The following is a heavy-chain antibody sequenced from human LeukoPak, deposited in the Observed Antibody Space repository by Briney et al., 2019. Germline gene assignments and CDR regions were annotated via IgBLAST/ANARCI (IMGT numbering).Heavy chain of an antibody. CDR3: AKGIPRGLGHEGLGDY. J-gene: IGHJ4*02. D-gene: IGHD3-16*01. CDR2: ISWDGGST. CDR1: GFTFDDYT. V-gene: IGHV3-43*01. Sequence: GGSLRLSCAASGFTFDDYTMHWVRQAPGKGLEWVSLISWDGGSTYYADSVKGRFTISRDNSKNSLYLQMNSLRTEDTALYYCAKGIPRGLGHEGLGDYWGQGTLVTVSS.